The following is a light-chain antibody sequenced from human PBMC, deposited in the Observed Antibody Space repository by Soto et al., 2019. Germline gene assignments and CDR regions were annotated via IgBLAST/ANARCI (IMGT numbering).Light chain of an antibody. CDR2: GTS. V-gene: IGKV3-20*01. J-gene: IGKJ2*01. Sequence: ETVVTQSPVTLSLSPGEGATLSCRASQSVDSSYLAWYQQKPGQAPRLLIHGTSNRASGIPDRFSGSGSGTDFTLPISRLEPEDFAVYYCQQYGTAPYTFGQGTTLEYK. CDR3: QQYGTAPYT. CDR1: QSVDSSY.